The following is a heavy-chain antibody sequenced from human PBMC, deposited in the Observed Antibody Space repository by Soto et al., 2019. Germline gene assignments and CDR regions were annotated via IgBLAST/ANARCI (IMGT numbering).Heavy chain of an antibody. CDR3: ARDRLPTVTTPPPVDY. CDR2: TSVYNGNT. J-gene: IGHJ4*02. D-gene: IGHD4-17*01. CDR1: GYTFTNYG. Sequence: QVQLVQSGGEVKKPGASVKVSCKASGYTFTNYGISWVRQAPGQGLEWMGWTSVYNGNTNYAQKLLSRVTMTTDTSTTTAYMELRSLRFDDTAIYYCARDRLPTVTTPPPVDYWGQGTLVTVSA. V-gene: IGHV1-18*01.